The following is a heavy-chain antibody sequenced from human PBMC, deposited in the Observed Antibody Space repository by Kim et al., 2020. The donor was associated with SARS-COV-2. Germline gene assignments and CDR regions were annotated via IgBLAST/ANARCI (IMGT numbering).Heavy chain of an antibody. CDR2: IDDTGSP. D-gene: IGHD6-6*01. CDR1: GGSISSYF. J-gene: IGHJ4*02. V-gene: IGHV4-59*13. CDR3: ARYRSSNPRNLAY. Sequence: SETLSLTCTVSGGSISSYFWSWIRQSPGKGLEWIGHIDDTGSPKYNPSFKSRVTISVDTSKNQFSLKLTSVTAADTAVYYCARYRSSNPRNLAYWGQGT.